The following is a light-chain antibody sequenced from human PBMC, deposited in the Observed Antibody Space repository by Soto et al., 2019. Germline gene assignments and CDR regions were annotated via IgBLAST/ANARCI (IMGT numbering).Light chain of an antibody. Sequence: DIQMTQSPSTLSASVGDRVSISCRASQSLDKWLAWDQQKPGEAPKLLVSDASNLESGVSSRFTGSGSGTEFTLTISSLQPDDFATYYCQQYTRYPYTFCQGTKLEIK. CDR2: DAS. CDR1: QSLDKW. J-gene: IGKJ2*01. V-gene: IGKV1-5*01. CDR3: QQYTRYPYT.